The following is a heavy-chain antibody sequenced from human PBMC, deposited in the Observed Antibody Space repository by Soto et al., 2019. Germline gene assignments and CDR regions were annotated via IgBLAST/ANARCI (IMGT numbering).Heavy chain of an antibody. J-gene: IGHJ6*02. CDR3: ARSSPYIVVRKPTGNQDYYGMDV. CDR1: GGTFSNYT. V-gene: IGHV1-69*01. D-gene: IGHD2-2*01. CDR2: IIPVFGTT. Sequence: QVQLVQSGAEVNKPGSSVKVFCKASGGTFSNYTISWVRQAPGQGLEWMGWIIPVFGTTDYEQKFQGRVTITADGSTSTAYMKLSSLRSADTAVYYGARSSPYIVVRKPTGNQDYYGMDVWGQGTTVTVSS.